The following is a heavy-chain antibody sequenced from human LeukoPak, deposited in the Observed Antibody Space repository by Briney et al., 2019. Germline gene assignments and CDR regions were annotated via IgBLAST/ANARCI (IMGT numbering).Heavy chain of an antibody. Sequence: ASVKVSCKASGGTFSSYTIGWVRQAPGQGLEWMGGIIPIFGTANYAQKFQGRVTITADESTSTAYMELSSLRSEDTAVYYCARGYSGYGLPHYWGQGTLVTVSS. CDR3: ARGYSGYGLPHY. J-gene: IGHJ4*02. V-gene: IGHV1-69*13. CDR1: GGTFSSYT. D-gene: IGHD5-12*01. CDR2: IIPIFGTA.